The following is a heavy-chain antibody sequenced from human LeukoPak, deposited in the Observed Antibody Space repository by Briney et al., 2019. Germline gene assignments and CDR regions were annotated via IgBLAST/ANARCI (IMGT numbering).Heavy chain of an antibody. J-gene: IGHJ4*02. CDR1: GGTFSSYA. CDR3: ARPPEGSGSYYDGEDY. Sequence: GSSVKVSCKASGGTFSSYAISWVRQAPGQGLEWMGRIIPILGIANYAQKFQGRVTITADKSTSTAYMELSSLRSEDTAVYYCARPPEGSGSYYDGEDYWGQGTLVTVSS. D-gene: IGHD3-10*01. V-gene: IGHV1-69*04. CDR2: IIPILGIA.